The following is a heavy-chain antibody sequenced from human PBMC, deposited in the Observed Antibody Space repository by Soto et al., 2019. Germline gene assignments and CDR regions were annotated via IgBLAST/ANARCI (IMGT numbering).Heavy chain of an antibody. J-gene: IGHJ4*02. V-gene: IGHV3-48*02. CDR2: ISSSSSTI. CDR1: GFTFSSYS. Sequence: GGSLRLSCAASGFTFSSYSMNWVRQAPGKGLEWVSYISSSSSTIYYADSVKGRFTISRDNAKNSLYLQMNSLRDEDTAVYYCARDPTEYYYDSSGPMYYFDYWGQGTLVTVSS. D-gene: IGHD3-22*01. CDR3: ARDPTEYYYDSSGPMYYFDY.